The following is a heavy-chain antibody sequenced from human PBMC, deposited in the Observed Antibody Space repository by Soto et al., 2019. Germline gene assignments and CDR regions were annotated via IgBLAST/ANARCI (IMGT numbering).Heavy chain of an antibody. J-gene: IGHJ4*02. D-gene: IGHD3-22*01. CDR3: AKDFDSDETSHGPNDY. Sequence: EVHLLESGGGLVQPGESLRLSCVASGFSFSSYGMSWVRQAPGKGLEWASIISGRGDAKYYADSVKGRFTISRDNSKNTMYLQMDSLRAEDTAVYYCAKDFDSDETSHGPNDYWGQGTLVTVSS. V-gene: IGHV3-23*01. CDR2: ISGRGDAK. CDR1: GFSFSSYG.